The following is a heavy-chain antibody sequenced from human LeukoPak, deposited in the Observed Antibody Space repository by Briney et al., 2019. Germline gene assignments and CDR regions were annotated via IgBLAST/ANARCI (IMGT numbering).Heavy chain of an antibody. CDR2: ISSSSSYI. J-gene: IGHJ3*02. CDR1: GFTFSSYS. CDR3: ARRSAAKDAFDI. Sequence: GGSLRLSCAASGFTFSSYSMNWVRQAPGKGLEWVSSISSSSSYIYYADSVKGRFTISRDNAKNTLYLQMNSLRAEDTAVYYCARRSAAKDAFDIWGQGTKVTVSS. V-gene: IGHV3-21*01. D-gene: IGHD6-25*01.